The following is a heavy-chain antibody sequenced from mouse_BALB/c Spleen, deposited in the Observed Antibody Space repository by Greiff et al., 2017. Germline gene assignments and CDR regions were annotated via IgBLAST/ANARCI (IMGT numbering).Heavy chain of an antibody. CDR3: ARYYRYSYYYAMDY. CDR1: GYTFTSYV. J-gene: IGHJ4*01. CDR2: INPYNDGT. V-gene: IGHV1-14*01. D-gene: IGHD2-14*01. Sequence: VQLQQSGPELVKPGASVKMSCKASGYTFTSYVMHWVKQKPGQGLEWIGYINPYNDGTKYNEKFKGKATLTSDKSSSTAYMELSSLTSEDSAVYYCARYYRYSYYYAMDYWGQGTSVTVSA.